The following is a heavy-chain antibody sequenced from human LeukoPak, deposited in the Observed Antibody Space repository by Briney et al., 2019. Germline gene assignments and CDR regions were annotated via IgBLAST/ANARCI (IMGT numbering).Heavy chain of an antibody. V-gene: IGHV4-4*07. D-gene: IGHD4-17*01. CDR1: GGSVSSYY. CDR3: ADDFGD. J-gene: IGHJ4*02. CDR2: TYPSGTT. Sequence: SETLSLTCSVSGGSVSSYYWTWIRQPAGKGLEWIGRTYPSGTTHYNPSLKSRVTMSVDTSKNQFSLKVTSVTAADTAVYYCADDFGDWGQGTLVTVSS.